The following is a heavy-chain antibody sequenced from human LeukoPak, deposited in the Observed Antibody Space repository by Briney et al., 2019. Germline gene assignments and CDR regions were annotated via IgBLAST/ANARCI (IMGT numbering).Heavy chain of an antibody. CDR1: GYTFTGYY. CDR3: ARDARGSYDFWSGYQYYYYGMDV. J-gene: IGHJ6*02. D-gene: IGHD3-3*01. V-gene: IGHV1-2*02. Sequence: GASVKVSCKASGYTFTGYYMHWVRQAPGQGLEWMGWINPNSGGTNYAQKFQGRVTMTRDTSISTAYMELSRLRSDDTAVYYCARDARGSYDFWSGYQYYYYGMDVWGQGTTVTVSS. CDR2: INPNSGGT.